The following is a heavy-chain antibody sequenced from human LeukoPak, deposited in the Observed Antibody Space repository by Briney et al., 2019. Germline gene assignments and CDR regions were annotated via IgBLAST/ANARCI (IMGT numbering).Heavy chain of an antibody. CDR2: IIPIFGIA. J-gene: IGHJ4*02. Sequence: TAKVSHKASIGTFSSYATSWVRHAPEQGLEWRGRIIPIFGIANYAQKFQGSVPNTADKSTSTAYMELSSLRSEDTAVYYCARGGYYDSSGYLFFDYWGQGTLVTVSS. CDR1: IGTFSSYA. D-gene: IGHD3-22*01. V-gene: IGHV1-69*04. CDR3: ARGGYYDSSGYLFFDY.